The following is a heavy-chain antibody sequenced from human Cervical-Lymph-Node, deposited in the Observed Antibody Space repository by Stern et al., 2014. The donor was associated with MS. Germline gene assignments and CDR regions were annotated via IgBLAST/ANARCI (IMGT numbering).Heavy chain of an antibody. CDR2: VSYDGGHK. CDR1: GFTFSNYG. V-gene: IGHV3-30*18. Sequence: VQLVESGGGVVQPGGSLRLSCETSGFTFSNYGIHWVRQATGKGLEWGAVVSYDGGHKFYADSVKGRFTISRDTPKNTLSLQMNNLRPEDTAMYYCAKDSAISALNWYFDLWGRGTLVIVSS. CDR3: AKDSAISALNWYFDL. J-gene: IGHJ2*01.